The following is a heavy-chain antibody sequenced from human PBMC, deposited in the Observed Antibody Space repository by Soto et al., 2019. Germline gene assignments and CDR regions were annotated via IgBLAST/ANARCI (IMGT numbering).Heavy chain of an antibody. D-gene: IGHD2-21*02. CDR3: AREKNGGNSVEY. Sequence: SETLSLTCAVSGYSISSGYYWGWIRQPPGKGLEWIGSIYHSGSAYYNPSLKSRVTISVDTSKNQFSLKLSSVTAADTAVYYCAREKNGGNSVEYWGQGTLVTSPQ. V-gene: IGHV4-38-2*01. J-gene: IGHJ4*02. CDR2: IYHSGSA. CDR1: GYSISSGYY.